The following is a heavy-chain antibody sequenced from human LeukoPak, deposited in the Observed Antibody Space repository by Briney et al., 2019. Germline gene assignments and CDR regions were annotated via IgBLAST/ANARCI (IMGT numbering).Heavy chain of an antibody. CDR2: IWYDGSNK. Sequence: PGGSLRLSCAAPGFTFSSYGMHWVRQAPGKGLEGVAVIWYDGSNKYYADSVKGRFTISRDNSKNTLYLQMNSLRGEDTAVYYCAKSGHDLDYGGNLLPFDYWGQGTLVTVSS. D-gene: IGHD4-23*01. J-gene: IGHJ4*02. CDR3: AKSGHDLDYGGNLLPFDY. V-gene: IGHV3-33*06. CDR1: GFTFSSYG.